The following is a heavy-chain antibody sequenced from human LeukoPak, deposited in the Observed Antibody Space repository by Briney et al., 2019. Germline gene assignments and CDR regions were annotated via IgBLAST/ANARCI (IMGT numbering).Heavy chain of an antibody. CDR1: GGSFSGYY. J-gene: IGHJ3*02. CDR2: INHSGST. D-gene: IGHD3-22*01. Sequence: SEILSLTCAIYGGSFSGYYWSWIRQPPGKGLEWIGEINHSGSTNYNPSLKSRVTISVDTSKNQFSLKLSSVTAADTAVYYCARSAIVVVMPHAFDIWGQGTMVTVSS. V-gene: IGHV4-34*01. CDR3: ARSAIVVVMPHAFDI.